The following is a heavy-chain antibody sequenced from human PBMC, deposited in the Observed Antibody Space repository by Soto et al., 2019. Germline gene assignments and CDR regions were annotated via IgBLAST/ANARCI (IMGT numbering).Heavy chain of an antibody. CDR1: GFTFSSFA. CDR2: ITGSGGST. D-gene: IGHD3-9*01. J-gene: IGHJ6*01. Sequence: GGSLRLSCAASGFTFSSFAMGWVRQAPGNGLEWVSTITGSGGSTFYADSVKGRFTISRDNSKNTLYLQMNSLRAEDTAVYYCASGGHYDILTGEFHLSYYYYGMDV. CDR3: ASGGHYDILTGEFHLSYYYYGMDV. V-gene: IGHV3-23*01.